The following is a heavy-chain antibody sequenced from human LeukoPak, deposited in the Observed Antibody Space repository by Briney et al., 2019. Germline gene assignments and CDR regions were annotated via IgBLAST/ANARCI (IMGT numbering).Heavy chain of an antibody. CDR2: ISGYNGNT. CDR3: ARDWGQTDSPLDY. D-gene: IGHD3-16*01. CDR1: GYTFTNYG. Sequence: ASVKVSCKASGYTFTNYGISWVRQAPGQGLEWMGWISGYNGNTNYAQKFQGRVTMTTDTSTTTAFMELRSLRSDGTAVYYCARDWGQTDSPLDYWGQGTLVTVSS. V-gene: IGHV1-18*01. J-gene: IGHJ4*02.